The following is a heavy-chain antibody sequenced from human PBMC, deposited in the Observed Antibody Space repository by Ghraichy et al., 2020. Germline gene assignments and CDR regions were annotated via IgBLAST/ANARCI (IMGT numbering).Heavy chain of an antibody. CDR1: GFTFSNYA. D-gene: IGHD2-21*01. CDR3: ARAGPYYFDF. J-gene: IGHJ4*02. CDR2: ISSDGRST. Sequence: GGSLRLSCAASGFTFSNYAMGWVRQAPGQGLECVSTISSDGRSTLYADSVKGRFTISRDNSKNTLYLQMNSLRAEDTAIYYCARAGPYYFDFWGQGSLVTVSS. V-gene: IGHV3-23*01.